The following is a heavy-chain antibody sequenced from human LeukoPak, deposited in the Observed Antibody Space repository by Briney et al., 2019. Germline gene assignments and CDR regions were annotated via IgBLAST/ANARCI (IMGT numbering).Heavy chain of an antibody. J-gene: IGHJ3*02. CDR1: GFTFSNFT. CDR2: ISSSSTYI. Sequence: PGGALRLSRAAPGFTFSNFTMKWVRPSPGKGPQWVSSISSSSTYIYYADSVKGRFIISRDNAKNSLYLQMNSLRAEDTAVFYCARDFLNAIDIWGQGTMVTVSS. D-gene: IGHD2/OR15-2a*01. V-gene: IGHV3-21*01. CDR3: ARDFLNAIDI.